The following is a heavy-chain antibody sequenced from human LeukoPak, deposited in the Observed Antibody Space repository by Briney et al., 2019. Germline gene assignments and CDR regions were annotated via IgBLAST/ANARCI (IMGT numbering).Heavy chain of an antibody. CDR3: AKDLTLAAAGHNWFDP. J-gene: IGHJ5*02. CDR2: IGTAGDT. D-gene: IGHD6-13*01. V-gene: IGHV3-13*01. Sequence: PGGSLRLSCEASGITFSTSDMHWVRQAPGKGLEWVSVIGTAGDTYYADSVKGRFTISRDNSKNTLYLQMNSLRAEDTAVYYCAKDLTLAAAGHNWFDPWGQGTLVTVSS. CDR1: GITFSTSD.